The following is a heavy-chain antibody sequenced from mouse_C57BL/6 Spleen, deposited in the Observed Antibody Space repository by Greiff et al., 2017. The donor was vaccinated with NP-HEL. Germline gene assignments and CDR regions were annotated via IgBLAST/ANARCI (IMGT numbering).Heavy chain of an antibody. CDR1: GYTFTSYW. CDR2: IDPSASYT. D-gene: IGHD1-1*01. V-gene: IGHV1-69*01. Sequence: SGAELVMPGASVKLSCKASGYTFTSYWMPWVKQRPGQGLEWIGEIDPSASYTNYNQKFKGKSTLTVDKSSSTAYMQLSSLTSEDSAVYYCARGYYGSSYWYFDVWGTGTTVTVSS. CDR3: ARGYYGSSYWYFDV. J-gene: IGHJ1*03.